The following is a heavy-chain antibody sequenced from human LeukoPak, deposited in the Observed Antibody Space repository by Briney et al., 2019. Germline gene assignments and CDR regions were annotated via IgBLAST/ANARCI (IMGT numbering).Heavy chain of an antibody. J-gene: IGHJ3*02. CDR2: ISAHNGNT. D-gene: IGHD1-26*01. CDR3: ARVAVGAHDAFDI. V-gene: IGHV1-18*01. Sequence: EASVKVSCKASGYTFTSYGISWVRQAPGQGLEWMGWISAHNGNTNYAQKLQGRVTRNTDTSTSTAYMELRSLRSDDTAVYYCARVAVGAHDAFDIWGQGTMVTVSS. CDR1: GYTFTSYG.